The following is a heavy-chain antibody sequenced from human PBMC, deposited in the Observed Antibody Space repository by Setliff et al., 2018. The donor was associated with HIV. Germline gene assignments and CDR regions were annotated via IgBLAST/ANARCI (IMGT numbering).Heavy chain of an antibody. CDR1: GDSFSGFY. CDR2: FTPSGTT. V-gene: IGHV4-34*01. Sequence: SETLSLTCAVYGDSFSGFYWNWIRQPPGKGLEWIGEFTPSGTTNCNPSLKSRVTISVDKSKKQFSLRLTSVTAADTAVYFCARGFGASYLFSGYMDVWGKGTTVTVSS. J-gene: IGHJ6*04. D-gene: IGHD1-26*01. CDR3: ARGFGASYLFSGYMDV.